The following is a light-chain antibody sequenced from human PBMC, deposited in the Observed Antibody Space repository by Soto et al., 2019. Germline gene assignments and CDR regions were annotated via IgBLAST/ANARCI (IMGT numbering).Light chain of an antibody. CDR2: EAS. CDR1: STDFVSYNR. V-gene: IGLV2-18*02. Sequence: QSALTQPPSVSGSPGQSVTISCTGTSTDFVSYNRVSWYQQPPGTAPKLIIYEASNRPSGISSRFSGSKSGNTASLTISGLQAEDEADYYCASYTSSSTSVIFGRGTKLTVL. CDR3: ASYTSSSTSVI. J-gene: IGLJ2*01.